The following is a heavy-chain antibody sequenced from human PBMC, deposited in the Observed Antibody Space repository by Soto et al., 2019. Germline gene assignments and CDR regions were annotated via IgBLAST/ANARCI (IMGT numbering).Heavy chain of an antibody. D-gene: IGHD3-10*01. CDR3: ARVGYGSGSYLDPFDY. CDR2: IKQDGSEK. CDR1: GFTFSSYW. J-gene: IGHJ4*02. V-gene: IGHV3-7*01. Sequence: GGSLRLSCAASGFTFSSYWMSWVRQAPGKGLEWVANIKQDGSEKYYVDSVKGRFTISRDNAKNSLYLQMNSLRAEDTAVYYCARVGYGSGSYLDPFDYWGQGTLVTVSS.